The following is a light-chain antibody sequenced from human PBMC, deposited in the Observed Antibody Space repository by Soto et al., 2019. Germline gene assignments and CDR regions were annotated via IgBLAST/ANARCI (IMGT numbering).Light chain of an antibody. J-gene: IGKJ2*01. V-gene: IGKV1-9*01. CDR2: GAS. Sequence: DIQLTQSPSFLSASVRDRVTITCRASQDITTFLAWYQQKPGKAPNLLIYGASTLQSGVPSRFRGSGSGTEFTLTISSLQPDDFATYFCQQLKTYPHSFGQGTKLEIK. CDR1: QDITTF. CDR3: QQLKTYPHS.